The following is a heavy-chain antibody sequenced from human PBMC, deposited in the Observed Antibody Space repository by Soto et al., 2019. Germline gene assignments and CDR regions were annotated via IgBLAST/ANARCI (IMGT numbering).Heavy chain of an antibody. Sequence: SETLSLTCTVSGGSISSSSYYWGWIRQPPGKGLEWIGSIYYSGSTYYNPSLKSRVTISVDTSKNQFSLKLSSVTAADTAVYYCTRVLFSGSYYSGGWCYFDSWGQGTMVTVSS. CDR1: GGSISSSSYY. D-gene: IGHD1-26*01. CDR2: IYYSGST. CDR3: TRVLFSGSYYSGGWCYFDS. J-gene: IGHJ4*02. V-gene: IGHV4-39*01.